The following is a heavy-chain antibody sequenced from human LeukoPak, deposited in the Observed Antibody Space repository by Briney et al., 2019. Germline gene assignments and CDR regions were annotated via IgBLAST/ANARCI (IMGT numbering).Heavy chain of an antibody. V-gene: IGHV1-18*01. CDR1: GYTFTSYD. Sequence: GASVKVSCKASGYTFTSYDINWVRQATGQGLEWMGWISAYNGNTNYAQKLQGRVTMTTDTSTSTAYMELRSLRSDDTAVYYCARGEYSYGGGDLYYFDYWGQGTLVTVSS. D-gene: IGHD5-18*01. CDR2: ISAYNGNT. J-gene: IGHJ4*02. CDR3: ARGEYSYGGGDLYYFDY.